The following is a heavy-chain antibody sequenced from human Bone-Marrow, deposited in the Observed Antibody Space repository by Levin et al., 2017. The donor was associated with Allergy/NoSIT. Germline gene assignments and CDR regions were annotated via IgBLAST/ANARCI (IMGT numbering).Heavy chain of an antibody. CDR3: AKALTTVANFEN. V-gene: IGHV3-23*01. CDR1: GFTFSTYA. J-gene: IGHJ4*02. D-gene: IGHD4-23*01. CDR2: IAGSGGGT. Sequence: GGSLRLSCATSGFTFSTYAMNWVRQAPGKGLEWVSAIAGSGGGTYYADSVKGRFTISRDNSKNTLYLQMTSLRAEDTALYYCAKALTTVANFENWGQGTLVTVSS.